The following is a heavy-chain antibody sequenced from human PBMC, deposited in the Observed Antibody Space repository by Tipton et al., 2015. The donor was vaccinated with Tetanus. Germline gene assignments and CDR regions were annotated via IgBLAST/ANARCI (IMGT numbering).Heavy chain of an antibody. V-gene: IGHV3-23*01. D-gene: IGHD6-19*01. CDR2: ISGSGATT. Sequence: SLRLSCAASGFTFSSYAMSWVRQAPGKGLEWASGISGSGATTYYADSVRGRFTISRDNSKNTLYLQMNSLRVEDTAVYYCAKDGGTSGWYIHFDYWGQGTLVTVSS. CDR3: AKDGGTSGWYIHFDY. J-gene: IGHJ4*02. CDR1: GFTFSSYA.